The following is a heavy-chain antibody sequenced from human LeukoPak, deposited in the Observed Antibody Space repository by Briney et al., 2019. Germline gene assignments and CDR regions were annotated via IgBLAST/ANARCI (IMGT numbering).Heavy chain of an antibody. Sequence: GGSLRLSCAASGFTFRSYAMSWVRQAPGKGLEWVSGISGSGGSTFYADSVKGRFTISRDNSKNTLYLQMNSLRADDTAVYYCAKRSGGKSGFDYWGQGTPVTVSS. CDR2: ISGSGGST. CDR3: AKRSGGKSGFDY. J-gene: IGHJ4*02. V-gene: IGHV3-23*01. CDR1: GFTFRSYA. D-gene: IGHD3-16*01.